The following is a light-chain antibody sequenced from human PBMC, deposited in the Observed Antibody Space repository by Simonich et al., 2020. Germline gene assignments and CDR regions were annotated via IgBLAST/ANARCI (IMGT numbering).Light chain of an antibody. CDR3: QQYYSTPPYT. V-gene: IGKV4-1*01. CDR1: QSVLYSSNNKTY. Sequence: DIVMPQSQASLSVSLGERATINCKSSQSVLYSSNNKTYLAWSQQKPGQPPKLIIYWAATRKSGVPDRFSGSWSGTDFTLTISILQAEDVAVYYCQQYYSTPPYTFGQGTKLEIK. J-gene: IGKJ2*01. CDR2: WAA.